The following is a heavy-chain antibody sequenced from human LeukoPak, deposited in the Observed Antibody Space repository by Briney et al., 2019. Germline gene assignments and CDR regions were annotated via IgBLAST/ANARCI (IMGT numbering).Heavy chain of an antibody. V-gene: IGHV3-30*04. J-gene: IGHJ4*02. CDR1: GFTFSSYA. Sequence: GRSLRLSCAASGFTFSSYAMHWVRQAPGKGLEWVAVISYDGSNKYYADPVKGRFTISRDNSKNTLYLQMNSLRAEDTAVYYCARDRGQLVNDYWGQGTLVTVSS. CDR2: ISYDGSNK. CDR3: ARDRGQLVNDY. D-gene: IGHD6-13*01.